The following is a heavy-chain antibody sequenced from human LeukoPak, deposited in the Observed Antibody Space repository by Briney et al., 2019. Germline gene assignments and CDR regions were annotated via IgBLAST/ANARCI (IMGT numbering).Heavy chain of an antibody. V-gene: IGHV1-46*01. CDR2: INPSGSST. Sequence: GASVKVSCKASGYTFTSYYMHWVRQAPGQGLEWMGIINPSGSSTSYAQKFQGRVTMTRDTSTSTVYMELSSLRSEDTAVYYCARDARITMVRGVIWENWFDPWGQGTLVTVSS. CDR3: ARDARITMVRGVIWENWFDP. J-gene: IGHJ5*02. D-gene: IGHD3-10*01. CDR1: GYTFTSYY.